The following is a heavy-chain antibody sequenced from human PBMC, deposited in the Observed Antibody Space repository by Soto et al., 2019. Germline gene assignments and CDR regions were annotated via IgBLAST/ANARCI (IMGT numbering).Heavy chain of an antibody. CDR2: VYYSKST. Sequence: PSETLSLTCTVSGGSISGYYWTWIRQSPGRGLEWIGNVYYSKSTYSPSLKSRVTISLDTSKNQFSLKLSSVTAADTAVYYCARDTSSSGYYGMDVWGQGTTVTVSS. CDR3: ARDTSSSGYYGMDV. J-gene: IGHJ6*02. D-gene: IGHD6-6*01. V-gene: IGHV4-59*01. CDR1: GGSISGYY.